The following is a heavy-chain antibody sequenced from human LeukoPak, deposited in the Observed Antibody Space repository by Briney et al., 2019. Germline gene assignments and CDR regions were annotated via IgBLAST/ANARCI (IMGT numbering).Heavy chain of an antibody. D-gene: IGHD4-17*01. J-gene: IGHJ4*02. Sequence: PSDTLSLTCTVSVDSFHNYHWSWIRQPPGKGLEWIGHISYSGSTSYHPSLQSRVTISLDTSKNQCSLQLSSVTAADTATYYCARVGGYGDSDYWGEGTLVTASS. V-gene: IGHV4-59*07. CDR2: ISYSGST. CDR3: ARVGGYGDSDY. CDR1: VDSFHNYH.